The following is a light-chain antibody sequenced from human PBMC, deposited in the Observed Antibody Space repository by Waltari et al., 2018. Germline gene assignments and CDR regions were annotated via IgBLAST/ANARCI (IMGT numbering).Light chain of an antibody. V-gene: IGKV3-11*02. Sequence: EIVLTQSPATLSSSPGERATLSCRASQSVSTFLVWYQQKPGQSPRLLIYDASTRASGIPARFSGSGSGRDFTLTISSLEPEDFAVYYCQQRSSWPRLTFGGGTKVEI. J-gene: IGKJ4*01. CDR2: DAS. CDR1: QSVSTF. CDR3: QQRSSWPRLT.